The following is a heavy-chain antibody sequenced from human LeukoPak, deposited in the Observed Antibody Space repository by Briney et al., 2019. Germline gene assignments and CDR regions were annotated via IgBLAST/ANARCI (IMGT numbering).Heavy chain of an antibody. CDR3: ARGLSGSYNNWFDP. Sequence: SETLSLTCAVSGYSISSGYYWGWIRQAPGKGLEWIGSIYHSGSTYYNPSLKSRVTISVDTSKNQFSLKLSSVTAADTAVYYCARGLSGSYNNWFDPWGQGTLVTVSS. CDR1: GYSISSGYY. D-gene: IGHD1-26*01. CDR2: IYHSGST. V-gene: IGHV4-38-2*01. J-gene: IGHJ5*02.